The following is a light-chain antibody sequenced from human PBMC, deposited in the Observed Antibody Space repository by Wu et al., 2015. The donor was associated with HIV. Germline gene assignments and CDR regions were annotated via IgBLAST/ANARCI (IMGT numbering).Light chain of an antibody. V-gene: IGKV3-15*01. CDR3: QQYNNWPPI. J-gene: IGKJ2*01. CDR1: QSVSSN. CDR2: GAS. Sequence: EIVMTQSPATLSVSPGERATLSCRASQSVSSNLVWYQQKPGQAPRLLICGASTRATGIPARFSGSGSGTEFTLTISSLRSEDFAVYYCQQYNNWPPIFGQGTKL.